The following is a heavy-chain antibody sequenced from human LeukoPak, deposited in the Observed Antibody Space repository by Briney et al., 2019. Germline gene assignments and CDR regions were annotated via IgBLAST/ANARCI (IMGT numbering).Heavy chain of an antibody. Sequence: PSETLSLTCTVSGASITDYYWSWIRQPPAKGLDWIGYIYYSGSPNYNPSLKSRVTFSLDTSQNQFSLKLTSVTAADTAVYYCAYGGDAYKTGYWGRGTLVTVSS. D-gene: IGHD5-24*01. CDR2: IYYSGSP. CDR3: AYGGDAYKTGY. J-gene: IGHJ4*02. CDR1: GASITDYY. V-gene: IGHV4-59*01.